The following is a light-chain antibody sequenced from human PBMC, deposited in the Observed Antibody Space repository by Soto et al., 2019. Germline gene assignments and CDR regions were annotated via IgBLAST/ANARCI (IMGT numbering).Light chain of an antibody. CDR2: EVS. Sequence: QSALTQPASVSGSPGQSITISCTGTSSDVGGYNYVSWYQHHPGKAPKLMIYEVSNRPSGVSNRFSGSKSSNTASLTISGLQAEDEADYYCSSYTSSSTDVFGTGTKLTVL. V-gene: IGLV2-14*01. J-gene: IGLJ1*01. CDR1: SSDVGGYNY. CDR3: SSYTSSSTDV.